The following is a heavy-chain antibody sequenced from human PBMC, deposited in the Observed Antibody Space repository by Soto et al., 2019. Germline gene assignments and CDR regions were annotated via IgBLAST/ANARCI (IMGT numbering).Heavy chain of an antibody. V-gene: IGHV3-7*05. CDR3: TRDISPGSSSWYLDAFDI. CDR1: GFTFGNYW. D-gene: IGHD6-13*01. CDR2: IKQDESKK. Sequence: EVQLVECGGGLVQPGGSLRLSCTGSGFTFGNYWMTWVRQAPGKGLEWVANIKQDESKKSYLDSVRGRFTISRDNAKNSLYLEMNSLRAEDTALYYCTRDISPGSSSWYLDAFDIWGQGTMVTVSS. J-gene: IGHJ3*02.